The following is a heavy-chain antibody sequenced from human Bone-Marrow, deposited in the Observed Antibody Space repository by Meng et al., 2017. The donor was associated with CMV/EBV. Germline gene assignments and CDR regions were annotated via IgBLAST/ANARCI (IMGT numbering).Heavy chain of an antibody. CDR2: ISHSGST. CDR1: GGYISGSDR. J-gene: IGHJ4*02. D-gene: IGHD1-14*01. CDR3: ARNHGKSDFDY. V-gene: IGHV4-4*02. Sequence: CAVFGGYISGSDRWTWVRQPPGKGLEWIGEISHSGSTNYTPSLKSRVTISVDKSKNQFSLKVSSVTAADTAVYYCARNHGKSDFDYWGQGTLVTVSS.